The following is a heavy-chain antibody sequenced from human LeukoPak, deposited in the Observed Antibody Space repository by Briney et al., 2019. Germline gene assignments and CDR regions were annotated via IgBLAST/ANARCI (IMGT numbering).Heavy chain of an antibody. J-gene: IGHJ5*02. D-gene: IGHD3-10*01. CDR2: INHSGST. Sequence: PSETLSLTCAVYGGSLSGYYWIWIRQPPGKGLEWIGEINHSGSTNYNPSLKSRVTISVDTSKNQFSLKLSSVTAADTAVYYCARGGRGCDPWGQRTLVTVS. V-gene: IGHV4-34*01. CDR1: GGSLSGYY. CDR3: ARGGRGCDP.